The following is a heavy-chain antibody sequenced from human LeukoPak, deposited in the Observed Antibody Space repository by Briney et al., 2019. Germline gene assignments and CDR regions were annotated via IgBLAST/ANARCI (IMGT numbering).Heavy chain of an antibody. D-gene: IGHD3-10*01. CDR3: ARDPITMVRGVIYYYMDV. V-gene: IGHV4-34*01. Sequence: SETLSLTCALYVGSLSVYYWSCIRHPPREGLEWIGDINHSESTNYNPSLKSRVTISVDTSKNQLSLKLGSVTAADTDVYYCARDPITMVRGVIYYYMDVWGKGNTVTMSS. CDR1: VGSLSVYY. CDR2: INHSEST. J-gene: IGHJ6*03.